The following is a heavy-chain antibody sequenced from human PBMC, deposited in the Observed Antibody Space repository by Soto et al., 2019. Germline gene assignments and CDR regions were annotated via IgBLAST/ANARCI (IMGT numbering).Heavy chain of an antibody. J-gene: IGHJ4*01. CDR1: GYNFTNFD. CDR2: MNPSSGET. D-gene: IGHD2-15*01. Sequence: GASVKVSCKTSGYNFTNFDINWVRQAPGRGLVWMGWMNPSSGETGSAQNFQGRVTMTRDISTRTFFMQLTSLRSEDTAIYYCARLAEYCNGIKCYSNFDFWGRGTQVTLS. V-gene: IGHV1-8*01. CDR3: ARLAEYCNGIKCYSNFDF.